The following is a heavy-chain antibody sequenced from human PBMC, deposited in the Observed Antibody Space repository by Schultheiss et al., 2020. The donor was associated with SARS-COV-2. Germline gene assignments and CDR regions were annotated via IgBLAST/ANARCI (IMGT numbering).Heavy chain of an antibody. V-gene: IGHV4-59*12. CDR2: IYYSGST. CDR3: ARGGLTTAPEYNWFDP. D-gene: IGHD4-17*01. J-gene: IGHJ5*02. Sequence: SETLSLTCAVYGGSFSGYYWSWIRQPPGKGLEWIGYIYYSGSTYYNPSLKSRVTISVDTSKNQFSLKLSSVTAADTAVYYCARGGLTTAPEYNWFDPWGQGTLVTVSS. CDR1: GGSFSGYY.